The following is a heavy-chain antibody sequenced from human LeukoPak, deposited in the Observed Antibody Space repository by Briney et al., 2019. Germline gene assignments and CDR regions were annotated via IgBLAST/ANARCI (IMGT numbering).Heavy chain of an antibody. V-gene: IGHV3-30*04. J-gene: IGHJ4*02. Sequence: PGRSLRLSCAASGFTFSSYAMHWGRQAPGKGLEWVAVISYDGSNKYYADSVKGRFTISRDNSKNTLYLQMNSLRAEDTAVYYCARGGLQVVPAAIGAYWGQGTLVTVSS. D-gene: IGHD2-2*01. CDR3: ARGGLQVVPAAIGAY. CDR2: ISYDGSNK. CDR1: GFTFSSYA.